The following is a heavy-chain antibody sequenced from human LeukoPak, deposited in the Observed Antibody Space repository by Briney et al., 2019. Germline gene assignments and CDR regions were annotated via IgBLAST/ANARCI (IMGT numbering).Heavy chain of an antibody. Sequence: GGSLRLSCAASGFTFSNYWMHWVRQAPGKGPVWVSRINSDGNITTYADSVKGRFTISRDNAKNALYLQMNSLRAEDTAVYYCARELSGSSSRHFDYWGQGTLVTVSS. CDR1: GFTFSNYW. CDR3: ARELSGSSSRHFDY. D-gene: IGHD6-13*01. V-gene: IGHV3-74*01. CDR2: INSDGNIT. J-gene: IGHJ4*02.